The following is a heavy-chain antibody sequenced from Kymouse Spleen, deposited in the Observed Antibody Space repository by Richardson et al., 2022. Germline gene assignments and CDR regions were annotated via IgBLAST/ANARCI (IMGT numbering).Heavy chain of an antibody. J-gene: IGHJ6*02. CDR1: GFTFSSYD. Sequence: EVQLVESGGGLVQPGGSLRLSCAASGFTFSSYDMHWVRQATGKGLEWVSAIGTAGDTYYPGSVKGRFTISRENAKNSLYLQMNSLRAGDTAVYYCARDRGSSSSGYYYYYGMDVWGQGTTVTVSS. V-gene: IGHV3-13*01. CDR3: ARDRGSSSSGYYYYYGMDV. CDR2: IGTAGDT. D-gene: IGHD6-6*01.